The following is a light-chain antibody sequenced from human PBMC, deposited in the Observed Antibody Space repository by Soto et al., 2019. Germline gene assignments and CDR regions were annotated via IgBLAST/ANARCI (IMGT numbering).Light chain of an antibody. Sequence: QSSLARPPPVSRAAGQGVTNSCPQPSSHAGIYNRVSWYQQPPGTAPKLLIYDDSNRPSGVPDRFSGSKAGSTASLTISGLQPEDEADYYCNSYTSSNTYVVGTGTKVSVL. J-gene: IGLJ1*01. CDR1: SSHAGIYNR. CDR2: DDS. CDR3: NSYTSSNTYV. V-gene: IGLV2-18*02.